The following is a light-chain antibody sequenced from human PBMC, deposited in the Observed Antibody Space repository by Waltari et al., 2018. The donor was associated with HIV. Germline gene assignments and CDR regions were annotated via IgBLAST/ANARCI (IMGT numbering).Light chain of an antibody. Sequence: QSALTQPPPASGSPGQSVTISCTGNSSDVGGYNYVSWYQQHPGKAPKLMIYEVTKRPSGVPDRFSGSKSGNTASLTVSGLQAEDEADYYCSSYAGSNNLLFGGGTKLTVL. J-gene: IGLJ2*01. CDR3: SSYAGSNNLL. CDR2: EVT. CDR1: SSDVGGYNY. V-gene: IGLV2-8*01.